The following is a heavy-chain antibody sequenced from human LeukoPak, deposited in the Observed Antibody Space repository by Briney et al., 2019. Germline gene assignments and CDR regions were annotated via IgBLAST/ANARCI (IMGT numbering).Heavy chain of an antibody. J-gene: IGHJ4*02. CDR3: ARDLRGFDY. Sequence: GGSLRLSCAASGFTFNTYAMSWVRQAPGKGLEWVSAISDSGGSAYYADSVKGRFTISRDNAKNTLYLQMNSLRAEDTAVYYCARDLRGFDYWGQGTLVTVSS. D-gene: IGHD3-16*01. CDR1: GFTFNTYA. CDR2: ISDSGGSA. V-gene: IGHV3-23*01.